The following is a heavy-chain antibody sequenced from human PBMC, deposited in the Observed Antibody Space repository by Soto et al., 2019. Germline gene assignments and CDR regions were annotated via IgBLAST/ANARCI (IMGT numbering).Heavy chain of an antibody. CDR2: VYYSGST. V-gene: IGHV4-59*01. D-gene: IGHD3-22*01. J-gene: IGHJ3*02. CDR1: DASISSSY. Sequence: PSETLSLTCTVSDASISSSYWSWIRQSPGKGLEWIGYVYYSGSTKCNPSLQSRVTISVDTSKNQFSLKLSSVTAADTAVYYCARGYYDSNGQANTFDIWGQGTMVTVSS. CDR3: ARGYYDSNGQANTFDI.